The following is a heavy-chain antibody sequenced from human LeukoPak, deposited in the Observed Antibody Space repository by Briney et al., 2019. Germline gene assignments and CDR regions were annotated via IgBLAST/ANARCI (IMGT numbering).Heavy chain of an antibody. CDR3: ASTVTLRFLEWSPPIYYYMDV. V-gene: IGHV1-2*02. CDR2: INPNSGGT. J-gene: IGHJ6*03. D-gene: IGHD3-3*01. CDR1: GYTFTGYY. Sequence: GASVKVSCKASGYTFTGYYIHWVRQAPGQGLEWMGWINPNSGGTNYAQKFQGRVTMTRATSISTAYMELSRLRSDDTAVYYCASTVTLRFLEWSPPIYYYMDVWGKGTTVTVSS.